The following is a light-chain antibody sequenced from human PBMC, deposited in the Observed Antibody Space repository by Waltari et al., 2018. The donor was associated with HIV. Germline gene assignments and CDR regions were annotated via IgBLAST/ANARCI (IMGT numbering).Light chain of an antibody. Sequence: FMLTQPRSVSESPGKTVTISCTRSSGSLGSNYVQWYQQRPGSSPTTVIYEDDQRPAGVPGGVSGSIDRSSNSASLTISGLMTEDEADYYWQSYDSNTRIFGTGTKVTVL. CDR3: QSYDSNTRI. V-gene: IGLV6-57*01. CDR2: EDD. J-gene: IGLJ1*01. CDR1: SGSLGSNY.